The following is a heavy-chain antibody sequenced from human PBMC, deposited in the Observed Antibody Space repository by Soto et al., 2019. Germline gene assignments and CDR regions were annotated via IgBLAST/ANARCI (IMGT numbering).Heavy chain of an antibody. D-gene: IGHD3-10*01. CDR2: INHSGST. CDR1: GGSFSGYY. J-gene: IGHJ4*02. Sequence: SETLSLTRAVYGGSFSGYYWSWIRQPPGKGLEWIGEINHSGSTNYNPSLKSRVTISVDTSKNQFSLKLSSVTAADTAVYYCNMVRGVVSDYWGQGTLVTVSS. CDR3: NMVRGVVSDY. V-gene: IGHV4-34*01.